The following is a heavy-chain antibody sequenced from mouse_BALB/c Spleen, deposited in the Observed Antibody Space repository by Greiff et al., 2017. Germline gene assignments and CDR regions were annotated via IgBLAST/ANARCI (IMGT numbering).Heavy chain of an antibody. V-gene: IGHV7-3*02. Sequence: EVKLVESGGGLVQPGGSLRLSCATSGFTFTDYYMSWVRQPPGKALEWLGFIRYKANGYTTEYSASVKGRFTISRDNSQSILYLQMNTLRAEDSATYYCASTAYWGQGTLVTVSA. J-gene: IGHJ3*01. CDR3: ASTAY. CDR2: IRYKANGYTT. CDR1: GFTFTDYY.